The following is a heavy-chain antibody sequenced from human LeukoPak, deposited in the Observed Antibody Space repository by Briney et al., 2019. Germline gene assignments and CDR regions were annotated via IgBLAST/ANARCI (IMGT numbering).Heavy chain of an antibody. CDR1: GYTFTGYY. CDR2: INPNSGGT. Sequence: ASVKVSCKASGYTFTGYYMHWVRQAPGQGLEWMGWINPNSGGTNYAQKFQGRVAMTRDTSISTAYMELSRLRSDDTAVYYCARDRTRTGYSSGWYHDYWGQGTLVTVSS. V-gene: IGHV1-2*02. D-gene: IGHD6-19*01. CDR3: ARDRTRTGYSSGWYHDY. J-gene: IGHJ4*02.